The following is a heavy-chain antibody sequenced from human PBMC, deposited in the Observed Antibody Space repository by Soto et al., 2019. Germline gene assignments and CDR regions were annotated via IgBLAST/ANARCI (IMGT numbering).Heavy chain of an antibody. V-gene: IGHV3-33*01. CDR2: IWYDGSNK. Sequence: GGSLRLSCAASGFTFSSYGMHWVRQAPGKGLEWVAVIWYDGSNKYYADSVKGRFTISRDNSKNTLYLQMNSLRAEDTAVYYCAAQYSSSWYCFDPWGQGTLVTVSS. J-gene: IGHJ5*02. CDR1: GFTFSSYG. CDR3: AAQYSSSWYCFDP. D-gene: IGHD6-13*01.